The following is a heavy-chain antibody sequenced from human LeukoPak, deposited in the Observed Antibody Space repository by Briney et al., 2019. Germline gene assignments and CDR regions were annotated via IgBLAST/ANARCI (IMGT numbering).Heavy chain of an antibody. CDR3: ARDPSGSFFNWFDP. V-gene: IGHV4-59*01. D-gene: IGHD1-26*01. CDR2: IYYSGGT. CDR1: GGSISTYY. Sequence: SETLSLTCTVSGGSISTYYWSWIRQPPGKGLEWIGYIYYSGGTNYNPSLKSRVTMSVDTSKNQFSLKLRSVTPADTAVYYCARDPSGSFFNWFDPWGQGTLVTVSS. J-gene: IGHJ5*02.